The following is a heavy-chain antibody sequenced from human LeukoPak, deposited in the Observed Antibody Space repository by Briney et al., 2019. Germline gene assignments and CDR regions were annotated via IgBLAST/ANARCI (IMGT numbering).Heavy chain of an antibody. V-gene: IGHV1-8*01. Sequence: ASVKVSCKASGYTFTSYDINWVRQATGQGLEWMGWMNPNSGNTGYAQKFQGRVTMTRNTSISTAYMELSSLRSEDTAVYYCARVPDYYGSGTPHPFDYWGQGTLVTVSS. CDR3: ARVPDYYGSGTPHPFDY. CDR1: GYTFTSYD. D-gene: IGHD3-10*01. J-gene: IGHJ4*02. CDR2: MNPNSGNT.